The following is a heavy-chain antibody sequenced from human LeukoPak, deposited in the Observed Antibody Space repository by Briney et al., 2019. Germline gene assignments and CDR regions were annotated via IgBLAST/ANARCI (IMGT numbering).Heavy chain of an antibody. D-gene: IGHD5-18*01. Sequence: SETLSLTCAVYGGSFSGYYWSWIRQPPGKGLEWIGEINHSGCTNYNPPLKSRVTISVNTSKNQFSLKLSSVTAADTAVYYCASSNIRYGYGMDVWGQGTTVTVSS. J-gene: IGHJ6*02. CDR3: ASSNIRYGYGMDV. CDR1: GGSFSGYY. CDR2: INHSGCT. V-gene: IGHV4-34*01.